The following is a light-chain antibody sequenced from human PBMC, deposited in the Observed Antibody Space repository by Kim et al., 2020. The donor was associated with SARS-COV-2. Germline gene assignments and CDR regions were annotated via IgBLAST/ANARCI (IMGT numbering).Light chain of an antibody. CDR2: EVT. Sequence: GQSITISCTGSNSDVGSYTLVSWYQQYPGKAPKLMIYEVTKRPSGVSNRFSGSKSGNTASLTISGLQAEDEADYYCCSYVGNDIYVYGSGTKVTVL. CDR3: CSYVGNDIYV. J-gene: IGLJ1*01. V-gene: IGLV2-23*02. CDR1: NSDVGSYTL.